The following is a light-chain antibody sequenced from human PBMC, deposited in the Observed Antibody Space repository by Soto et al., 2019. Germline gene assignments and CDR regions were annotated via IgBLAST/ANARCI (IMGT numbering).Light chain of an antibody. CDR1: QSVSSY. V-gene: IGKV3-11*01. Sequence: EIVLTQSPATLSLSPGERATLSCRASQSVSSYLAWYQQKPGQAPRLLIYDASNRATGIRARFSGSGSGTDFTLTISSLEPEDFAVYYCQPRSNWPPYTFGQGTKLEIK. J-gene: IGKJ2*01. CDR3: QPRSNWPPYT. CDR2: DAS.